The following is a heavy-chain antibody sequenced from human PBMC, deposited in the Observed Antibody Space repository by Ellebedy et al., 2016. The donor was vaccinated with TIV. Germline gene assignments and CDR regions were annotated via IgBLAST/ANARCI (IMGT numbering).Heavy chain of an antibody. CDR2: ISASSTSI. J-gene: IGHJ6*03. D-gene: IGHD3-3*01. Sequence: GESLKISXAASGFTFSTCSMNWVRQAPGKGLEWVSYISASSTSIYYADSVKGRFTISRDNAKNSLYLQMNSLRAEDTAVYYCARDQSREGITIFGVVISDGCYMDVWGKGTTVTVSS. V-gene: IGHV3-48*01. CDR1: GFTFSTCS. CDR3: ARDQSREGITIFGVVISDGCYMDV.